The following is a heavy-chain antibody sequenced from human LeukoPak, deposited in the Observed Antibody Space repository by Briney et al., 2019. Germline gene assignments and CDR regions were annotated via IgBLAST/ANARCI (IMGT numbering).Heavy chain of an antibody. J-gene: IGHJ4*02. D-gene: IGHD3-22*01. CDR3: ARELYYYDSSGYYDY. Sequence: GGSLRLSCAASGFTVSSNYMSWVRQAPGKGPEWVSVIYSGGSTYYADSVKGRFTISRDNSKNPPYLQMNSLRAEDTAVYYCARELYYYDSSGYYDYWGQGTLVTVSS. CDR1: GFTVSSNY. CDR2: IYSGGST. V-gene: IGHV3-53*01.